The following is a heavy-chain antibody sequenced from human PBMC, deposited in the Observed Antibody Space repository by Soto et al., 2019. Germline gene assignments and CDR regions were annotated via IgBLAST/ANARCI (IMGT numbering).Heavy chain of an antibody. CDR2: IYHSGST. CDR1: GGSISSGGYS. Sequence: PSETLSLTCAVSGGSISSGGYSWSWIRQPPWKGLEWIGYIYHSGSTYYNPSLKSRVTISVDRSTNQFSLKLSSVTAADTAVYYCARSQQIHYYDFCGQGTLVNVSS. CDR3: ARSQQIHYYDF. D-gene: IGHD6-13*01. V-gene: IGHV4-30-2*01. J-gene: IGHJ4*02.